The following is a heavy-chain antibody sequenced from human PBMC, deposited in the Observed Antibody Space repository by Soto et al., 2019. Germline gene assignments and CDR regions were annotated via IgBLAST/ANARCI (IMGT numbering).Heavy chain of an antibody. CDR1: GFTFSSYW. J-gene: IGHJ3*02. D-gene: IGHD5-12*01. Sequence: GVLRLSCAASGFTFSSYWMHWVRQAPGKGLVWVSRINSDGSSTSYADSVKGRFTISRDNAKNTLYLQMNSLRAEDTAVYYCERDPRWLQHAFDIWGQGTMVTVSS. CDR3: ERDPRWLQHAFDI. V-gene: IGHV3-74*01. CDR2: INSDGSST.